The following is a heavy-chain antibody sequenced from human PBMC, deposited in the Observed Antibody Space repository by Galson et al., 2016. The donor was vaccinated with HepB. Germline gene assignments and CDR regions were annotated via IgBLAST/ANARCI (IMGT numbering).Heavy chain of an antibody. CDR3: ARAGLDFGLGHFY. J-gene: IGHJ1*01. V-gene: IGHV3-11*01. CDR1: GFTFSDYY. Sequence: SLRLSCAASGFTFSDYYMSWIRQAPGKGLEWVSYISSRGETIYYTDSVKGRFTISRDNAKNSLYPQLNSLRAEDTAVYYCARAGLDFGLGHFYRGQGALVTVSS. D-gene: IGHD3/OR15-3a*01. CDR2: ISSRGETI.